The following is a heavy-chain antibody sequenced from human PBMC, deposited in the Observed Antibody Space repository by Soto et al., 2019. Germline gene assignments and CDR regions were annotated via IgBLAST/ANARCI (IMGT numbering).Heavy chain of an antibody. D-gene: IGHD4-17*01. J-gene: IGHJ4*02. CDR3: ATEKMGTVTPYYFDH. V-gene: IGHV4-4*07. Sequence: PSVTLSLTCSVSGNSITTHYWNWIRQPAGRGLEWIGRLYTSGDTNYNPSLKSRVTMSLDTAKNQFSLTLTSVTAADTAVYYCATEKMGTVTPYYFDHWGQGARVTVSS. CDR1: GNSITTHY. CDR2: LYTSGDT.